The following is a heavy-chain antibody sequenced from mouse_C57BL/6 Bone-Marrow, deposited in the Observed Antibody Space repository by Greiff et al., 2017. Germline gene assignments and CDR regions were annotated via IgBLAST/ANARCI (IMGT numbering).Heavy chain of an antibody. CDR1: GFNIKDDY. V-gene: IGHV14-4*01. CDR3: TNYYGSRYYFDY. CDR2: IDPENGDT. D-gene: IGHD1-1*01. J-gene: IGHJ2*01. Sequence: EVQRVESGAELVRPGASVKLSCTASGFNIKDDYMHWVKQRPEQGLEWIGWIDPENGDTEYASKFQGKATITADTSSNTAYLQLSSLTSEDTAVYYCTNYYGSRYYFDYWGQGTTLTVPS.